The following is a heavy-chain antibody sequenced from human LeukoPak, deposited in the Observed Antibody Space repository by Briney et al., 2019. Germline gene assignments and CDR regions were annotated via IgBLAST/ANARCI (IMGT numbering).Heavy chain of an antibody. CDR1: GFTFSSYG. V-gene: IGHV3-30*02. CDR3: AKDTDLWFGELSN. Sequence: GGSLRLSCAASGFTFSSYGMHWVRQAPGKGLEWVAFIRYDGSNKYYADSVKGRFTISRDNSKNTLYLQMNSLRAEDTAVYYCAKDTDLWFGELSNWGRGTLVTVSS. CDR2: IRYDGSNK. J-gene: IGHJ4*02. D-gene: IGHD3-10*01.